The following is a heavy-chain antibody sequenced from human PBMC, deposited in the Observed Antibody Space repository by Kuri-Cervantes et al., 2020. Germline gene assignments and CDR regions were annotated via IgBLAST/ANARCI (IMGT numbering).Heavy chain of an antibody. CDR3: ARDLDYYDSSGYSS. CDR1: GFTFSSYA. CDR2: IKEDGSEK. Sequence: GESLKISCAASGFTFSSYAMHWVRQAPGKGLEWVANIKEDGSEKYYVDSVKGRFTISRDNAKNSLYLQMNSLRAEDTAVYYCARDLDYYDSSGYSSWGQGTRVTCYS. D-gene: IGHD3-22*01. J-gene: IGHJ4*02. V-gene: IGHV3-7*01.